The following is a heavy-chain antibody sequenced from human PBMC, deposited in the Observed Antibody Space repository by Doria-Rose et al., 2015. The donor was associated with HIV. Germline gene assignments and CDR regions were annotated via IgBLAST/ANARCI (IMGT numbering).Heavy chain of an antibody. CDR3: ARIKSSRWYHKYYFDF. J-gene: IGHJ4*02. CDR2: IFSDDER. D-gene: IGHD6-13*01. V-gene: IGHV2-26*01. CDR1: GVSLSSPGMG. Sequence: QITLKESGPVLVKPTETLTLTCTVSGVSLSSPGMGVSWIRQPPGKALEWLANIFSDDERSYNTSLKSSLTISRGTSKSQVFLTMTDMDPVDTATYYCARIKSSRWYHKYYFDFWGQGTLVIVSA.